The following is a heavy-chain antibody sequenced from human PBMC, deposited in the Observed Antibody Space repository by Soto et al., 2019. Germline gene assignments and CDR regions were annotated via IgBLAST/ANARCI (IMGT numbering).Heavy chain of an antibody. Sequence: GGSLRLSCVASGFTFSPYGMHWVRQAPGRGLEWVAFIPYDATYANYPESVKGRFTVSRDNSKNTVYLQMNSLGIRDTAVYYCAKESGGDTNHHYYGLDVRGQGTTVTVSS. J-gene: IGHJ6*02. CDR3: AKESGGDTNHHYYGLDV. D-gene: IGHD2-8*01. CDR2: IPYDATYA. V-gene: IGHV3-30*02. CDR1: GFTFSPYG.